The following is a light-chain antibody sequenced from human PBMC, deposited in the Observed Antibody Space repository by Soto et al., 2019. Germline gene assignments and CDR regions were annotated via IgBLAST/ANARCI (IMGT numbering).Light chain of an antibody. CDR2: SNN. J-gene: IGLJ3*02. CDR1: RSNIGSNS. Sequence: QSVLTQPPSASGTPGQRVTISCSGSRSNIGSNSVNWYQQLPGTAPKLLIYSNNQRASGVPDRFSGSKSGTSASLAISGLQSEDEADYYCAAWDDSLNGWVFGGGTQLTVL. V-gene: IGLV1-44*01. CDR3: AAWDDSLNGWV.